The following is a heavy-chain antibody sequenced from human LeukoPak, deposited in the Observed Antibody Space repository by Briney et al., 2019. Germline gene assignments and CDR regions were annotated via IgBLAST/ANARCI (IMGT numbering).Heavy chain of an antibody. CDR2: ISSSSSYI. D-gene: IGHD6-13*01. Sequence: PGGSLRLSCAASGFTFSSYSMNWVRQAPGKGLEWVSSISSSSSYIYYTDSVKGRFTISRDNAKNSLYLQMNSLRAEDTAVYYCARDRHILAAAGTYYYGMDVWGQGTTVTVSS. CDR3: ARDRHILAAAGTYYYGMDV. V-gene: IGHV3-21*01. J-gene: IGHJ6*02. CDR1: GFTFSSYS.